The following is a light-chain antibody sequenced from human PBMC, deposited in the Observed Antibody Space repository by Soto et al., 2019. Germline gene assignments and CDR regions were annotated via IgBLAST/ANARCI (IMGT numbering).Light chain of an antibody. Sequence: NFMLTQPHSVSESPGKTVTISCTRSSGSIASNYVQWYQQRPGSAPTTVIYEDNQRPSGVPDRFSGSIDTSSNSASLTISGLKTEDEADYYCCAYAGSGTVVFGGGTKLTVL. CDR1: SGSIASNY. V-gene: IGLV6-57*04. CDR2: EDN. CDR3: CAYAGSGTVV. J-gene: IGLJ2*01.